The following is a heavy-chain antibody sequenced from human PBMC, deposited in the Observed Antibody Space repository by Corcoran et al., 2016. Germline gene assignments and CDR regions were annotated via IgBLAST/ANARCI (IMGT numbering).Heavy chain of an antibody. CDR2: IKSKTDGGTT. Sequence: EVQLVESGGGLGKPGGSLRLSCAASGFTFSNAWMSWVRQAPGKGLEWVGRIKSKTDGGTTDYAAPVKGRFTISRDDSKNTLYLQMNSLKTEYTAVYYCTTLLNFGSTGLDYFDYWGQGTLVTVSS. D-gene: IGHD1-26*01. CDR1: GFTFSNAW. CDR3: TTLLNFGSTGLDYFDY. J-gene: IGHJ4*02. V-gene: IGHV3-15*01.